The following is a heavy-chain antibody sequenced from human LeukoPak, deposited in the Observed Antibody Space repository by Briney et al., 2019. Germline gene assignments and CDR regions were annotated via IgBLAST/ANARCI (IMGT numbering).Heavy chain of an antibody. CDR1: GGSISSGDYY. CDR2: IYYSGST. J-gene: IGHJ3*02. Sequence: SQTLSLTCTVSGGSISSGDYYWSWIRQPPGKGLEWIGYIYYSGSTYYNPSLKSRVTTSVDTSKNQFSLKLSSVTAAGTAVYYCARANWGGDAFDIWGQGTMVTVSS. V-gene: IGHV4-30-4*08. CDR3: ARANWGGDAFDI. D-gene: IGHD7-27*01.